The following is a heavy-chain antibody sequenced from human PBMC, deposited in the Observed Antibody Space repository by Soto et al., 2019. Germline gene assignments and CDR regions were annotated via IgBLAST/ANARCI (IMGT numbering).Heavy chain of an antibody. CDR1: GGTFSSYA. J-gene: IGHJ6*02. D-gene: IGHD2-2*01. V-gene: IGHV3-23*01. CDR2: ISGSGGST. Sequence: SCKASGGTFSSYAISWVRQAPGKGLEWVSAISGSGGSTYYAGSVKGRFTISRDNSKNTLYLQMNSLRAEDTAVYYCAKDQSGTPPANYYYGMHVWGQGTTVTLSS. CDR3: AKDQSGTPPANYYYGMHV.